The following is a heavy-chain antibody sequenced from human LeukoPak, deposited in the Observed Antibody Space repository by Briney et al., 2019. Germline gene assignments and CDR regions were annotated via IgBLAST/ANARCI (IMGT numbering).Heavy chain of an antibody. CDR1: GGSISSYY. CDR2: IYYSGNS. CDR3: ARLSYGSGSHYNFYFDF. D-gene: IGHD3-10*01. Sequence: PSETLSLTCTVSGGSISSYYWSWIRQPPGKELEWIGNIYYSGNSYYSPSLKSRVTISVDASKNQFSLNLSSVTAADTAVYYCARLSYGSGSHYNFYFDFWGQGTLVTVSA. J-gene: IGHJ4*02. V-gene: IGHV4-59*04.